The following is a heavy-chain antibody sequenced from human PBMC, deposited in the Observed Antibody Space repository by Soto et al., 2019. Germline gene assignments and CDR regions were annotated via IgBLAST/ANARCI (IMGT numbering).Heavy chain of an antibody. CDR1: GFTFSSYG. CDR2: IWYDGSNK. D-gene: IGHD3-10*01. V-gene: IGHV3-33*01. Sequence: GGYLRLSCAASGFTFSSYGMHWVRQAPGKGLEWVAVIWYDGSNKYYADSVKGRFTISRDNSKNTLYLQMNSLRAEDTAVYYCARDPLCGFGELLCYYYGMDVWGQGTTVTVSS. CDR3: ARDPLCGFGELLCYYYGMDV. J-gene: IGHJ6*02.